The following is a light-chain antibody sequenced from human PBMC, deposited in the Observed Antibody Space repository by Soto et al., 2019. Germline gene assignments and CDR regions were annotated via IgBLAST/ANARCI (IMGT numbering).Light chain of an antibody. V-gene: IGKV1-39*01. CDR3: QQTYTGVT. CDR2: AAS. Sequence: DLQMTQSPSSLSASVGDRVTITCRASQSISRYLNWYQQKPGKAPKLLIYAASSLQSGVPLRFSGSGSGTDFSLSISSLQPEDFATYYCQQTYTGVTFGPGTKVEIK. J-gene: IGKJ3*01. CDR1: QSISRY.